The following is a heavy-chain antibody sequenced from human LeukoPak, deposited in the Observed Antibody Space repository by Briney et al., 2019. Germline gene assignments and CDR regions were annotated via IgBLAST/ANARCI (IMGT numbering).Heavy chain of an antibody. V-gene: IGHV1-69*06. Sequence: SVKVSCKASGGTFSSYAICWVRQAPGQGLEWMGGIIPIFGTANYAQKFQGRVTITADKSTSTAYMELSSLRSEDTAVYYCARSTSLGYWFDPWGQGTLVTVSS. D-gene: IGHD2-2*01. CDR2: IIPIFGTA. CDR3: ARSTSLGYWFDP. J-gene: IGHJ5*02. CDR1: GGTFSSYA.